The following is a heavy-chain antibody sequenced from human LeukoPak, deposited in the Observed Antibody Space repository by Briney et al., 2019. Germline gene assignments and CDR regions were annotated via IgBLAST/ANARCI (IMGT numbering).Heavy chain of an antibody. CDR3: ARQIRYTYDPNWFHP. D-gene: IGHD5-12*01. CDR2: IYYGGNI. V-gene: IGHV4-39*01. Sequence: SETLSLTCSVSGDSIAATSYYWAWIRQPPGKGLVWIGSIYYGGNINYDPSLQSRVTISIDTSKNQFSLSLTSVTAADTAVYFCARQIRYTYDPNWFHPWGQGTLVTVSS. CDR1: GDSIAATSYY. J-gene: IGHJ5*02.